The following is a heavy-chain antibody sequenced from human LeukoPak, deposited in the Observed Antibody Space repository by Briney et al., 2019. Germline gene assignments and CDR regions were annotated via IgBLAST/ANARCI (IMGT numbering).Heavy chain of an antibody. CDR1: GFTFSSYA. J-gene: IGHJ4*02. D-gene: IGHD5-12*01. CDR3: AKDRPKRGYSGYDPGDY. V-gene: IGHV3-23*01. CDR2: ISGSGGST. Sequence: GGSLRLSCAASGFTFSSYAMSWVRQAPGKGLERVSAISGSGGSTYYADSVKGRFTISRDNSKNTLYLQMNSLRAEDTAVYYCAKDRPKRGYSGYDPGDYWGQGTLVTVSS.